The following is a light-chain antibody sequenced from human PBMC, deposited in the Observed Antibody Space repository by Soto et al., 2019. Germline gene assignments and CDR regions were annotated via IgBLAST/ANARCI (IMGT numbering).Light chain of an antibody. CDR3: QQYNSYS. V-gene: IGKV1-33*01. CDR2: DAS. J-gene: IGKJ1*01. CDR1: QDISNH. Sequence: DIQMTQSPSSLSASVGDRVTITCQASQDISNHLNWYQQKPGKAPKLLIYDASNLQTGVPSRFSGSGSGTEFTLTISSLQPDDFATYYCQQYNSYSFGQGTKVDIK.